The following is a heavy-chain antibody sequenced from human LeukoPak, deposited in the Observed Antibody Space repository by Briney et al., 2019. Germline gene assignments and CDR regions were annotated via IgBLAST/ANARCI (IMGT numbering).Heavy chain of an antibody. Sequence: SETLSLTCTVSGGSVSYDHWSWIRQPAGKGPEWIGFIENSGRTYSNPSLKNRVTISVDTSKNQVYLKLTSVNAPDTAVYFCATHFGGSPAFDSWGQGTLVTVSS. CDR3: ATHFGGSPAFDS. CDR2: IENSGRT. J-gene: IGHJ4*01. CDR1: GGSVSYDH. V-gene: IGHV4-59*08. D-gene: IGHD6-25*01.